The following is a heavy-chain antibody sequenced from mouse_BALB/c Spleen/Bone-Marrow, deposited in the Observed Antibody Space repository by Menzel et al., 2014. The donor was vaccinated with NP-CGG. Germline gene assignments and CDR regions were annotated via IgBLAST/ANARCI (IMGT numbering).Heavy chain of an antibody. CDR1: GFTFSSYG. D-gene: IGHD3-2*02. CDR3: TRRPLQANSYFDC. V-gene: IGHV5-6*02. Sequence: EVKLVESGGDFVKPGGSLKLSCVASGFTFSSYGMSWVRQTPDKRLEWVATISSGGSSTYYPASAKGRFTISRDNAKSTLYQQMSSLNSEDTAMYYCTRRPLQANSYFDCWGQGTTLTVSS. J-gene: IGHJ2*01. CDR2: ISSGGSST.